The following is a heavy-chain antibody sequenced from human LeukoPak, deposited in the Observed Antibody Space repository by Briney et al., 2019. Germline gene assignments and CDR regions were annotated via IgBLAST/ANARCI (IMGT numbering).Heavy chain of an antibody. D-gene: IGHD3-9*01. CDR1: GYTFSTYP. V-gene: IGHV7-4-1*02. CDR2: INTNTGSP. CDR3: VRSIDATGYFNY. J-gene: IGHJ4*02. Sequence: GASVKVSCKASGYTFSTYPMNWVRQAPGQGLEWMGWINTNTGSPTYAQGLTGRFVFSLDTSVSTAFLQINSLKAEDTALYYCVRSIDATGYFNYWGQGTLVTVSS.